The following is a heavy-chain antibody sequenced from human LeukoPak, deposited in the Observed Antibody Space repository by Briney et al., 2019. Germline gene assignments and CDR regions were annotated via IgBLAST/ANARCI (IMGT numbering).Heavy chain of an antibody. CDR1: GGSISSYY. Sequence: SETLSLTCTASGGSISSYYWSWIRQPPGKGLEWIGYIYYSGSTNYNPSLKSRVTISLDTSKTQFSLKLSSVTAADTAVYYCARARSSGYPDYWGQGTLVTVSS. CDR2: IYYSGST. V-gene: IGHV4-59*01. D-gene: IGHD3-22*01. CDR3: ARARSSGYPDY. J-gene: IGHJ4*02.